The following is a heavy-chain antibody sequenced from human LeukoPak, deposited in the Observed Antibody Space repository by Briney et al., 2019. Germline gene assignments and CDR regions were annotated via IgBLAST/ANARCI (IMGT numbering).Heavy chain of an antibody. CDR1: GYTFTSYG. V-gene: IGHV1-69*04. Sequence: SVKVSCKASGYTFTSYGISWVRQAPGQGLEWMGRIIPILGIANYAQKFQGRVTITADKSTSTAYMELSSLRSEDTAVYYCASYDTAMATGYYGMDVWGQGTTVTVSS. D-gene: IGHD5-18*01. J-gene: IGHJ6*02. CDR3: ASYDTAMATGYYGMDV. CDR2: IIPILGIA.